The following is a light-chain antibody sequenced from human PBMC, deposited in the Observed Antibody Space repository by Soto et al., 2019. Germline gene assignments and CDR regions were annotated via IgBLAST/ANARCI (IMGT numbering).Light chain of an antibody. Sequence: DIQMTQFPSTLAAFVGDRVSITCRASQSISTSLAWYQQKPGKAPKLLIYLASNLESGVPARFSGSGSATEFTLSISSLQPDDFATYYCQQYNSYSPWTFGPGTKVDIK. CDR2: LAS. J-gene: IGKJ1*01. V-gene: IGKV1-5*03. CDR3: QQYNSYSPWT. CDR1: QSISTS.